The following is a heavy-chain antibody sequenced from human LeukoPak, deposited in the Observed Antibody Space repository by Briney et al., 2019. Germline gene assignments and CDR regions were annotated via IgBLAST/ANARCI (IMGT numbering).Heavy chain of an antibody. Sequence: ASVKVSCKASGYTFTSYDINWVRQAPGQGLEWMGWINPNSGGTNYAQKFQGRVTMTRDTSISTAYMELSRLRSDDTAVYYCARQALAGYSYDTKYYYYMDVWGKGTTVTISS. CDR3: ARQALAGYSYDTKYYYYMDV. CDR1: GYTFTSYD. CDR2: INPNSGGT. V-gene: IGHV1-2*02. J-gene: IGHJ6*03. D-gene: IGHD5-18*01.